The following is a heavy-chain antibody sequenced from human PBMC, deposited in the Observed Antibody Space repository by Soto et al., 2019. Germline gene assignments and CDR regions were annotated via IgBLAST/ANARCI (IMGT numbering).Heavy chain of an antibody. V-gene: IGHV1-69*02. CDR2: IIPILGIA. CDR1: GGTFSSYT. J-gene: IGHJ4*02. D-gene: IGHD4-17*01. Sequence: QVQLVQSGAEVKKPGASVKVSCKASGGTFSSYTISWVRQAPGQGLEWMGRIIPILGIANYAQKFQGRVTITADKSTSTAYMELSSLRSEDTAVYYCARGSRYGGNYDYCGQGTLVTVSS. CDR3: ARGSRYGGNYDY.